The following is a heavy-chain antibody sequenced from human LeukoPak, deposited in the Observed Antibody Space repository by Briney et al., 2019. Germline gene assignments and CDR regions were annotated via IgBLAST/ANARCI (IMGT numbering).Heavy chain of an antibody. CDR3: TRDGGSFCDFDY. Sequence: PGGSLRLSCAASGFPFSTFWMHWVRQAPGKGLVWASRIKSDGTDITYADSVKGRFTISRDNSKNTVYLQMGSLRGEDMAVYYCTRDGGSFCDFDYWGQGALVTVSS. J-gene: IGHJ4*02. CDR1: GFPFSTFW. CDR2: IKSDGTDI. V-gene: IGHV3-74*03. D-gene: IGHD1-26*01.